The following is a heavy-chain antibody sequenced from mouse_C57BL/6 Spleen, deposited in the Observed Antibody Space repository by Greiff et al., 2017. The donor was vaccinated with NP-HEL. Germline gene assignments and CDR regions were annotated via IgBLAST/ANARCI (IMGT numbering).Heavy chain of an antibody. CDR3: ARKGITGFDY. CDR2: IYPSDSET. J-gene: IGHJ2*01. CDR1: GYTFTSYW. V-gene: IGHV1-61*01. Sequence: QVQLQQSGAELVRPGSSVKLSCKASGYTFTSYWMDWVKQRPGQGLEWIGNIYPSDSETHYNQKFKDKATLTVDKSSSTAYMQLSSLTAEDSAVYYCARKGITGFDYWGQGTTLTVSS. D-gene: IGHD1-3*01.